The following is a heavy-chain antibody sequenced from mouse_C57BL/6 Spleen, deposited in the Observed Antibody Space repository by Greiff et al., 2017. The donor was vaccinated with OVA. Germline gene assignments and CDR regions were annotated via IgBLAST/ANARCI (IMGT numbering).Heavy chain of an antibody. Sequence: QVQLKQPGAELVKPGASVKMSCKASGYTFTSYWITWVKQRPGQGLEWIGDIYPGSGSTNYNEKFKSKATLTVDTSSSTAYMQLSSLTSEDSAVYYCARFYDYGGYAMDYWGQGTSVTVSS. D-gene: IGHD2-4*01. CDR2: IYPGSGST. CDR1: GYTFTSYW. V-gene: IGHV1-55*01. CDR3: ARFYDYGGYAMDY. J-gene: IGHJ4*01.